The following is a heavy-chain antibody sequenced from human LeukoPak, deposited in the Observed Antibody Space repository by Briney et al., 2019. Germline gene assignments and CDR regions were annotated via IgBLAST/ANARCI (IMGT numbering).Heavy chain of an antibody. D-gene: IGHD5-24*01. CDR1: GGSISSSSYY. J-gene: IGHJ4*02. CDR3: ARGGDGYRSTGPWDHYFDY. CDR2: IYYSGST. Sequence: SETLSLTCTVSGGSISSSSYYWGWIRQPPGKGLEWIGSIYYSGSTYYNPSLKSRVTISVDTSKNQFSLKLSSVTAADTAVYYCARGGDGYRSTGPWDHYFDYWGQGTLVTVSS. V-gene: IGHV4-39*07.